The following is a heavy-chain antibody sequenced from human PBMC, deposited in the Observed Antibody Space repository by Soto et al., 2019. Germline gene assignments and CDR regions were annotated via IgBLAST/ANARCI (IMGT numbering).Heavy chain of an antibody. D-gene: IGHD3-10*01. CDR3: ARGLILWFGELSRRGGYFYDMDV. CDR2: INDSGNI. Sequence: QVQLQQWGAGLLKPSETLSLTCAVYGGSFSGYQWSWIRQTPGKGLEWIGEINDSGNINYNPSLKSRVTIFLDTPKKQISLKLGSVTAAETAVYYCARGLILWFGELSRRGGYFYDMDVWGKGTTVIVSS. V-gene: IGHV4-34*01. J-gene: IGHJ6*03. CDR1: GGSFSGYQ.